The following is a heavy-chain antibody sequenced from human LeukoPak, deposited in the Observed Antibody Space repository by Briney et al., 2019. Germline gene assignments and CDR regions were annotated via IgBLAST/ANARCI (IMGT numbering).Heavy chain of an antibody. J-gene: IGHJ4*02. CDR2: IYPGDSDT. D-gene: IGHD6-19*01. CDR3: ARRSSGWYQDY. V-gene: IGHV5-51*01. CDR1: GYSFTSYW. Sequence: GESLKISCKGSGYSFTSYWIGWVRQMPGKGLEWMGIIYPGDSDTRYSPSFQGQVTISADKSTSTDYLQWSSLKASDTAMYYRARRSSGWYQDYWGQGTLVTVSS.